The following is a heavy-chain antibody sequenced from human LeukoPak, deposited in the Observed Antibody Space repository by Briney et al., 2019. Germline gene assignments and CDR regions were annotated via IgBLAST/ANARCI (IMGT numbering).Heavy chain of an antibody. Sequence: GGSLRLSCAASGFTFSSYWMSWVRQAPGKGLEWVANIKQDGSEKYYVDSVKGRFTISRDNAKNSLYLQMNSLRAEDTAVYYCARELSNDILTGYPDAFDIWGQGTMVTVSS. J-gene: IGHJ3*02. CDR3: ARELSNDILTGYPDAFDI. D-gene: IGHD3-9*01. V-gene: IGHV3-7*03. CDR1: GFTFSSYW. CDR2: IKQDGSEK.